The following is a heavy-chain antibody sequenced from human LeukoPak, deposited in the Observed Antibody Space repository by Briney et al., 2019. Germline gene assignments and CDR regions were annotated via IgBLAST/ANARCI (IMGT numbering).Heavy chain of an antibody. D-gene: IGHD3-10*01. J-gene: IGHJ4*02. CDR3: AEDRYASGSYPYYDY. CDR2: IRASAGTT. Sequence: GGSLRLSCAASGFTFSNYAMSWVRQAPGKGLEWVSGIRASAGTTYYADSVKGRFTISRDNSKNTLYLQLNSLRAEDTAVYYCAEDRYASGSYPYYDYWGQGTLVTVSS. V-gene: IGHV3-23*01. CDR1: GFTFSNYA.